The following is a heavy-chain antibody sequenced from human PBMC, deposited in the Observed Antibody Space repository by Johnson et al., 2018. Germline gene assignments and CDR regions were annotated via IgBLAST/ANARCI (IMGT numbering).Heavy chain of an antibody. J-gene: IGHJ6*02. CDR2: IKQDGSEK. Sequence: VQLVESGGGLVQPGGSXRLSCAASGFTFSSYWMSWVRQAPGKGLEWVANIKQDGSEKYYVDSVKGRFTISRDNAKNSLYLQMNSLRAEDTAVYYCARPIAAAGTSHYYGMDVWGQGTTVTVSS. CDR3: ARPIAAAGTSHYYGMDV. D-gene: IGHD6-13*01. CDR1: GFTFSSYW. V-gene: IGHV3-7*01.